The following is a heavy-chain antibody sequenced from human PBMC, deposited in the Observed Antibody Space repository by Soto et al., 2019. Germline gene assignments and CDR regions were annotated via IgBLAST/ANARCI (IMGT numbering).Heavy chain of an antibody. V-gene: IGHV1-3*01. CDR2: INAGNGNT. J-gene: IGHJ3*02. D-gene: IGHD3-22*01. CDR1: GYTFTSYA. CDR3: ASRYYDSSGYYYFGAFDI. Sequence: GASVKVSCKASGYTFTSYAMHWVRQAPGQRLEWMGWINAGNGNTKYSQKFQGRVTITRDTSASTAYMELSSLRSEDTAVYYCASRYYDSSGYYYFGAFDIWGQGTMVTVSS.